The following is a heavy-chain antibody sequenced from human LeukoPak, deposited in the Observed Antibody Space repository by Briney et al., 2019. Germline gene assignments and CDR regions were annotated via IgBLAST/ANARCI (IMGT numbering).Heavy chain of an antibody. J-gene: IGHJ4*02. V-gene: IGHV4-39*01. CDR2: IYYSGST. D-gene: IGHD4-17*01. CDR3: ARLSGTVTALDY. CDR1: GGSIGSRNYY. Sequence: SETLSLTCTVSGGSIGSRNYYWGWIRQTPGKGLEWIGNIYYSGSTYYNPSLKRRLTISVDTPRHQFSLNLRSVTAADTGVYYCARLSGTVTALDYWGQGILVTVSS.